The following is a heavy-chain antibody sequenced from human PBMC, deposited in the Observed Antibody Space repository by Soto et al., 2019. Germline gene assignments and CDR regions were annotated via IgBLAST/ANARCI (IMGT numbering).Heavy chain of an antibody. J-gene: IGHJ4*02. V-gene: IGHV3-48*02. CDR2: ISAGSNTI. CDR3: ARDSGVTGADDY. D-gene: IGHD6-19*01. CDR1: GFIFSVYS. Sequence: EVQLVESGGGLVEPGGSLRLSCAASGFIFSVYSMTWVRQAPGKGMEWVSYISAGSNTIYYRDSVKGRFTISRXXAKNSLYLQMNSLRDEDTAVYYCARDSGVTGADDYWGQGTVVTVSP.